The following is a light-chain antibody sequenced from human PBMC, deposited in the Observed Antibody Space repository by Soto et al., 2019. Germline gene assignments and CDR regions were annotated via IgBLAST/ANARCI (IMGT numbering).Light chain of an antibody. J-gene: IGLJ2*01. V-gene: IGLV1-44*01. CDR1: SSNIGSNV. Sequence: QSVLSQPPSASGTPGQRVTISCSGRSSNIGSNVVNWYQQFPGTAPKLLIYSDYQRPSGVPDRFSGSRSGTSASLAISGVQSEYEADYYCAAWDGSMNDMLFGGGTKLTVL. CDR3: AAWDGSMNDML. CDR2: SDY.